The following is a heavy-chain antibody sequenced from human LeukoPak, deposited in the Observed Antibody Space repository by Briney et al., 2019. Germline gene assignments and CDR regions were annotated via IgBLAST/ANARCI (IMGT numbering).Heavy chain of an antibody. J-gene: IGHJ4*02. CDR1: GFTFSNAW. V-gene: IGHV3-15*01. CDR2: IKSKTDGGTT. CDR3: TTELSYYDILTGSYYFDY. Sequence: PGGSLRLSCAASGFTFSNAWMSWVRQAPGKGREWVGRIKSKTDGGTTDYAAPVKGRFTISRDDSKNTLYLQMNSLKTEDTAVYYCTTELSYYDILTGSYYFDYWGQGTLVTVSS. D-gene: IGHD3-9*01.